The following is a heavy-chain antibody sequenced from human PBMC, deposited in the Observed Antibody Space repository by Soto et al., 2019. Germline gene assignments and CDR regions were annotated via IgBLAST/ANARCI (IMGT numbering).Heavy chain of an antibody. J-gene: IGHJ6*02. D-gene: IGHD5-18*01. V-gene: IGHV1-69*10. CDR1: GDTFSSYA. CDR3: ARYGRYNDGGYYGMDV. CDR2: IIPLLGTS. Sequence: SVKVSCKASGDTFSSYAISWVRQAPGQGLEWMGGIIPLLGTSKHAQKFQDRVTITADKSTTTAYMELSSLRSEDTAVYYCARYGRYNDGGYYGMDVWGRGTTVTVSS.